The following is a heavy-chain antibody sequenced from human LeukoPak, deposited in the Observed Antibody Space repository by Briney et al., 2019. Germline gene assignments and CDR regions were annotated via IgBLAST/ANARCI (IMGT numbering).Heavy chain of an antibody. V-gene: IGHV3-30*19. CDR3: ARRRSDSCMDS. J-gene: IGHJ4*02. Sequence: GGSLRLSCAASGFTFTSYGMHWVRQAPGKGLEWVAVISYDGSIIYYAGSVKGRFTISRDNSKNTLYLQMNSLRAEDTAVYYCARRRSDSCMDSWGQGTLVTVSS. CDR1: GFTFTSYG. D-gene: IGHD2-8*01. CDR2: ISYDGSII.